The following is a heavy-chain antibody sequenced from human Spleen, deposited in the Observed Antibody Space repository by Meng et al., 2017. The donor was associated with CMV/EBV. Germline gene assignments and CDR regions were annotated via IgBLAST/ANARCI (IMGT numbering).Heavy chain of an antibody. Sequence: ASVKVSCKASGYTFTTYYMHWVRQAPGQGLEWMGWINPNSGGTNYAQKFQGRVTMTRDTSISTAYMELSRLISDDTAVYYCARLTNDLQGWGPDYWGQGTLVTVSS. CDR1: GYTFTTYY. D-gene: IGHD3-16*01. V-gene: IGHV1-2*02. CDR2: INPNSGGT. J-gene: IGHJ4*02. CDR3: ARLTNDLQGWGPDY.